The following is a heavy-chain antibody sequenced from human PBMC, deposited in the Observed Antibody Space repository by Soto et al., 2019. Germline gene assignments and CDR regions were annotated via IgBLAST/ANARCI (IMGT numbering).Heavy chain of an antibody. CDR2: TYYSGTT. J-gene: IGHJ5*01. Sequence: QVQLQESGPGLVKPSDTLSLTCAVSGYSISSSNWWGWIRQPPGKGLEWIGYTYYSGTTYYNPSLKRGVTTPANTSQNQLSLQLTTVTAVDTALSYCARTEIQGHIASWGQRTLITVSS. CDR1: GYSISSSNW. V-gene: IGHV4-28*01. CDR3: ARTEIQGHIAS.